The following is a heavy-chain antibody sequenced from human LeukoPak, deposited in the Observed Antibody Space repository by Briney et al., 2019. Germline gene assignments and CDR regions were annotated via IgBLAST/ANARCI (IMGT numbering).Heavy chain of an antibody. CDR2: IKQDGSEK. CDR3: ARDPSGRYGVY. J-gene: IGHJ4*02. D-gene: IGHD1-26*01. Sequence: GGSLRLSCAASGFTFSRDWMTWVRQAPGKGLEWVANIKQDGSEKYYADSVKGRFTISRDNAKNSRYLQMNSLRAEDTAVCYCARDPSGRYGVYWGQGTLVTVPS. CDR1: GFTFSRDW. V-gene: IGHV3-7*01.